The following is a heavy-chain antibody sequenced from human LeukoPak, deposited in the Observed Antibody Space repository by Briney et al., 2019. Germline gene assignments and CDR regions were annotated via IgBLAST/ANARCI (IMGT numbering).Heavy chain of an antibody. CDR1: GGTFSSYA. CDR3: ARERAHYYGSSGYRPDAFDI. V-gene: IGHV1-69*05. D-gene: IGHD3-22*01. Sequence: GSSVKVSCKASGGTFSSYAISWVRQAPGQGPEWMGGIIPIFGTANYAQKFQGRVTITTDESTSTAYMELSSLRSEDTAVYYCARERAHYYGSSGYRPDAFDIWGQGTMVTVSS. CDR2: IIPIFGTA. J-gene: IGHJ3*02.